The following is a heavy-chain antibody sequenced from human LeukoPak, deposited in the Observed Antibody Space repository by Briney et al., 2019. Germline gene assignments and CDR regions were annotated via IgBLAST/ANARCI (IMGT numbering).Heavy chain of an antibody. J-gene: IGHJ3*02. Sequence: GSLRLSCAASGFTFSSYSMNWVRQAPGKGLEWVSYISSASGSIYYADSVKGRFTISRDNAKNSLFLQMNSLRAEDTAVYYCAKEVWTYCGGDCIDAFDIWGQGTMVTVSS. CDR1: GFTFSSYS. V-gene: IGHV3-48*04. CDR2: ISSASGSI. D-gene: IGHD2-21*02. CDR3: AKEVWTYCGGDCIDAFDI.